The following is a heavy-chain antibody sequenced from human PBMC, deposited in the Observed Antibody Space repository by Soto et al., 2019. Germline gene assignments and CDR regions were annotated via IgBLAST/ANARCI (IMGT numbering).Heavy chain of an antibody. J-gene: IGHJ4*02. CDR1: GGTFSSYT. CDR3: ARGPEDDYLWGSYRH. V-gene: IGHV1-69*02. CDR2: IIPILGIG. D-gene: IGHD3-16*01. Sequence: QVQLVQSGAEVKKPGSSVKVSCKASGGTFSSYTISWVRQAPGQGLEWMGRIIPILGIGNSAQKFQGRVTITADKSTSTAYMELSSLSSEDTAVYYCARGPEDDYLWGSYRHWGQGTLVTVSS.